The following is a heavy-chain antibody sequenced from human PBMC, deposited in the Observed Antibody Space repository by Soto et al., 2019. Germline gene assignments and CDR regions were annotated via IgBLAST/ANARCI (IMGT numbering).Heavy chain of an antibody. CDR3: ARAWGYYFDY. Sequence: QVQLQESGPGLVKPSETLSLTCTVSGGSISSYYWSWIRQPPGKGLEWIGYIYYSVSTNYNPSLKSRVTISVDTSKNQFSLKLSSVTAADTAVYYCARAWGYYFDYWGQGTLVTVSS. CDR1: GGSISSYY. CDR2: IYYSVST. J-gene: IGHJ4*02. D-gene: IGHD3-16*01. V-gene: IGHV4-59*01.